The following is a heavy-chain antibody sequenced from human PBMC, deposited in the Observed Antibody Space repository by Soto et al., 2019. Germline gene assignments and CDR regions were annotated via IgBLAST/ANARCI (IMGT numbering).Heavy chain of an antibody. CDR2: IKQDGSEK. Sequence: GGSLRLSCAASGFTFSSYWMSWVRQAPGKGLEWVANIKQDGSEKYYVDSVKGRFTISRDNAKNSLYLQMNSLRAEDTAVYYCARDNRPAMGDYIWGSYRYPYYWGQGPLVTVSS. CDR3: ARDNRPAMGDYIWGSYRYPYY. V-gene: IGHV3-7*01. D-gene: IGHD3-16*02. J-gene: IGHJ4*02. CDR1: GFTFSSYW.